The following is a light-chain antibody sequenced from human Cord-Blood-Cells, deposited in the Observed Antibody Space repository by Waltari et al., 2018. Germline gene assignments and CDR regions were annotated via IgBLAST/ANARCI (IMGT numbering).Light chain of an antibody. CDR1: QDISNY. Sequence: DIQMTQSPSSLSASVGDRVTITCQASQDISNYLNWYQQKPGKAPKRLIYDEINLETGVPERFSGSGSGTDFTYTINSLQPEDIATYYCQQYDNLPYSFGQGTKLEIK. J-gene: IGKJ2*03. CDR2: DEI. V-gene: IGKV1-33*01. CDR3: QQYDNLPYS.